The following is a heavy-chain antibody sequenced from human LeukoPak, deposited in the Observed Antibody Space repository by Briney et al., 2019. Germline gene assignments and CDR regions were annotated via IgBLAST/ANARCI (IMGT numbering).Heavy chain of an antibody. Sequence: SVKVSCKASGGTFSSYAISWVRQAPGQGLEWIGGIIPIFGTANYAQKFQGRVTITADESTSTAYMELSSLRSEDTAVYYCASRPVGGRGAFDIWGQGTMVTVSS. V-gene: IGHV1-69*01. CDR2: IIPIFGTA. CDR3: ASRPVGGRGAFDI. D-gene: IGHD3-16*01. CDR1: GGTFSSYA. J-gene: IGHJ3*02.